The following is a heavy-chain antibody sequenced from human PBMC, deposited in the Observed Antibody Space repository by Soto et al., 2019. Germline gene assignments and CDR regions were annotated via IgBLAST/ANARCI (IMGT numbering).Heavy chain of an antibody. CDR3: AKDRRYCSGGSCQRGAFDI. J-gene: IGHJ3*02. V-gene: IGHV3-23*01. D-gene: IGHD2-15*01. Sequence: EVQLLESGGGLVQPGGSLRLSCAASGFTFSSYAMSWVRQAPGKGLEWVSAISGSGGSTYYADSVKGRFTISRDNSKNTLYLQMNSLRAEDTAVYYCAKDRRYCSGGSCQRGAFDIWGQGTMVTVSS. CDR2: ISGSGGST. CDR1: GFTFSSYA.